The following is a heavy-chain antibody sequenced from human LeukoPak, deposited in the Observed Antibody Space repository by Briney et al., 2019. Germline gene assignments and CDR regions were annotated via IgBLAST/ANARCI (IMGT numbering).Heavy chain of an antibody. J-gene: IGHJ4*02. D-gene: IGHD5-18*01. CDR2: ISGSGGST. CDR1: GFTFSTYA. V-gene: IGHV3-23*01. CDR3: TKGTIWLPFDY. Sequence: PGGSLRLSCAGSGFTFSTYAMSWVRQAPGKGLEWVSAISGSGGSTYYADSVKGRFTISRDNSKNTLYLQMNSLRAEDTAVYYCTKGTIWLPFDYWGQGTLVTVSS.